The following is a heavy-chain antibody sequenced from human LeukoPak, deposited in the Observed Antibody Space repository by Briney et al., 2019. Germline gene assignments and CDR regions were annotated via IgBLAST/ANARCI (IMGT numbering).Heavy chain of an antibody. CDR2: ITAYNGNA. J-gene: IGHJ4*02. D-gene: IGHD3-3*01. V-gene: IGHV1-18*01. CDR1: GYTFTSYG. CDR3: ARGAGYDFWSGYVPHYFDY. Sequence: ASSVKVSCKASGYTFTSYGISWVRQAPGQGLEWMGWITAYNGNANYAQKLQGRVSITTDTSTSTAYMELRSLRSDDTAVYYCARGAGYDFWSGYVPHYFDYWGQGTLVTVSS.